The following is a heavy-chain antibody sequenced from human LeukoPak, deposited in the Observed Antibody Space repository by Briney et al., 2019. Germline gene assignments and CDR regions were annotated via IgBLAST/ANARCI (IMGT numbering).Heavy chain of an antibody. Sequence: ASVKVSCKASGYTFTSYGISWVRQAPGQGLEWMGWISAYNGNTNYAQKLQGRVTMTTDTSTSTAYMELSSLRSEDTAVYYCARGTYYYDSSGYPWDYWGQGTLVTVSS. CDR2: ISAYNGNT. CDR1: GYTFTSYG. V-gene: IGHV1-18*01. J-gene: IGHJ4*02. D-gene: IGHD3-22*01. CDR3: ARGTYYYDSSGYPWDY.